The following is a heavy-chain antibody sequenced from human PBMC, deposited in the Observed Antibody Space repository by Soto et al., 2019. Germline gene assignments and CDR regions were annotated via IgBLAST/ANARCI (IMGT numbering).Heavy chain of an antibody. D-gene: IGHD5-12*01. J-gene: IGHJ4*02. CDR1: GFTFSDYY. CDR3: ARDAAEMATISVPDY. CDR2: ISSSGSTI. Sequence: GGSLRLSCAASGFTFSDYYMSWIRQAPGKGLEWASYISSSGSTIYYADSVKGRFTISRDNAKNSLYLQMNSLRAEDTAVYYCARDAAEMATISVPDYWGQGTLVTVSS. V-gene: IGHV3-11*01.